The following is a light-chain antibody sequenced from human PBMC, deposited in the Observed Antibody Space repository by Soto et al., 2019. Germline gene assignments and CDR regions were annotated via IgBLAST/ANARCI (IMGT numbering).Light chain of an antibody. CDR2: GAS. Sequence: ELVLTQSPGSLSLSPGERAPISCRASQSVSSSYLAWYQQKPGQAPRLLIFGASIRATGLPDRFSGSGSGTDFTLTISRLEPEDFAVYYCQQYGSSPRTFGQGTKVGI. V-gene: IGKV3-20*01. CDR3: QQYGSSPRT. J-gene: IGKJ1*01. CDR1: QSVSSSY.